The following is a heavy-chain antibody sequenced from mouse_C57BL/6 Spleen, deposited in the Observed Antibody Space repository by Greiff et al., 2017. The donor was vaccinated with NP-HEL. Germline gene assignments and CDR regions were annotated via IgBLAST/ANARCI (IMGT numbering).Heavy chain of an antibody. Sequence: VQLKESGPGLVKPSQSLSLTCSVTGYSITSGYYWNWIRQFPGNKLEWMGYISYDGSNNYNPSLKNRISITRDTSKNQFFLKLNSVTTEDTATYYCARAGSSYSYYFGYWGQGTTLTVSS. CDR2: ISYDGSN. J-gene: IGHJ2*01. CDR3: ARAGSSYSYYFGY. CDR1: GYSITSGYY. D-gene: IGHD1-1*01. V-gene: IGHV3-6*01.